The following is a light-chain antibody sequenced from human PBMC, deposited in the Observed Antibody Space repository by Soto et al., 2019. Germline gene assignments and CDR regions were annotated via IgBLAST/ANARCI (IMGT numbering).Light chain of an antibody. CDR1: SSNIGAGYD. CDR2: GNS. J-gene: IGLJ2*01. Sequence: QSALTQPPSVSGAPGQRVTISCTGSSSNIGAGYDVHWCQQLPGTAPKLLIYGNSNRPSGVPDRFSGSKSGTSASLAISGLQSEDEADYYCAVWDDRLRGRVFGGGTQLTVL. CDR3: AVWDDRLRGRV. V-gene: IGLV1-40*01.